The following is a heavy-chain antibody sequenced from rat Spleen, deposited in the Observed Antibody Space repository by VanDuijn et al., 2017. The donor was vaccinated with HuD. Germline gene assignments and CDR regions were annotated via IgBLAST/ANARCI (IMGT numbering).Heavy chain of an antibody. CDR3: TRDDYRGWFAY. V-gene: IGHV2-4*01. CDR1: GFSLTSYG. J-gene: IGHJ3*01. D-gene: IGHD1-11*01. Sequence: QVQLKESGPGLVQPSQTLSLTCTVSGFSLTSYGVSWVRQPPGKGLEWMGGIWGDGSTNYNSPLKSRLSISRDTSKSQVFLKMNSLQTEDTAIYYCTRDDYRGWFAYWGQGTLVTVSS. CDR2: IWGDGST.